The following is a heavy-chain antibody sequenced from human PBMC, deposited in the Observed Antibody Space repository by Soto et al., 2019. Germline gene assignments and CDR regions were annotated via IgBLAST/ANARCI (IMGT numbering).Heavy chain of an antibody. Sequence: QVQLQESGPGLVNPSETLSLTCAVSGVSVSSNAHHWTWIRQPPGKGLEWIGQSGNTNDNPSLKSRITISVDTSKNQFSLSRRSVTAADTAVYYCGVYKVWGAGYVYWVQGILLTVSS. CDR3: GVYKVWGAGYVY. CDR2: QSGNT. J-gene: IGHJ4*02. V-gene: IGHV4-61*08. D-gene: IGHD3-16*01. CDR1: GVSVSSNAHH.